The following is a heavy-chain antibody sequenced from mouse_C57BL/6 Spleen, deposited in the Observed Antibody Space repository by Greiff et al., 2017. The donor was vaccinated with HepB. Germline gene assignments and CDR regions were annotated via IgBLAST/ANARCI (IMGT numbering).Heavy chain of an antibody. V-gene: IGHV5-9*01. CDR3: ARQHYGNYVWFAY. J-gene: IGHJ3*01. Sequence: EVQGVESGGGLVKPGGSLKLSCAASGFTFSSYTMSWVRQTPEKRLEWVATISGGGGNTYYPDSVKGRFTISRDNAKNTLYLQMSSLRSEDTDLYDCARQHYGNYVWFAYWGQGTLVTVSA. CDR2: ISGGGGNT. CDR1: GFTFSSYT. D-gene: IGHD2-1*01.